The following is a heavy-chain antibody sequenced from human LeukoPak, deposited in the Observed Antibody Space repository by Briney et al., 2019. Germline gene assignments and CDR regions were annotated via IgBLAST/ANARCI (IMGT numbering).Heavy chain of an antibody. D-gene: IGHD1-26*01. CDR3: ARVGSGSYSYYYYMDV. J-gene: IGHJ6*03. CDR1: GYTFTSYG. CDR2: ISAYNGNT. Sequence: ASLKVSCKASGYTFTSYGISWVRQAPGQGLERMGWISAYNGNTNYAQKLQGRVTMTTDTSTSTAYMELRSLRSDDTAVYYCARVGSGSYSYYYYMDVWGKGTTVTVSS. V-gene: IGHV1-18*01.